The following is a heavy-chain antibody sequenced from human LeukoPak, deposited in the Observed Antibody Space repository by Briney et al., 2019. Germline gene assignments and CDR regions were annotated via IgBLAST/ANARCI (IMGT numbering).Heavy chain of an antibody. CDR1: GFTFDDYA. J-gene: IGHJ4*02. D-gene: IGHD6-13*01. CDR3: AKATLEIAAARVWYFDH. V-gene: IGHV3-9*01. Sequence: QPGGSLRLSCAASGFTFDDYAMHWVRQAPGKGLEWVSGIGWNSGTIAYADSVKGRFTISRDNAKNSLYLQMNSLRLEDTAFYYCAKATLEIAAARVWYFDHWGQGTLVTVSS. CDR2: IGWNSGTI.